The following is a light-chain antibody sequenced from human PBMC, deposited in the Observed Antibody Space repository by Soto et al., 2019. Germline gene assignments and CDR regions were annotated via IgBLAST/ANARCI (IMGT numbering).Light chain of an antibody. CDR3: TSFAGSNNLI. Sequence: QSVLTQPPSASGSPGQSATISCTGAASDIGAYNFVSWYQQHPGRAPKLMIYEVYKRPSGVPDRFSGSKSGNTASLTVSGLQAEDEADYYCTSFAGSNNLIFGGGTKLTVL. V-gene: IGLV2-8*01. J-gene: IGLJ2*01. CDR1: ASDIGAYNF. CDR2: EVY.